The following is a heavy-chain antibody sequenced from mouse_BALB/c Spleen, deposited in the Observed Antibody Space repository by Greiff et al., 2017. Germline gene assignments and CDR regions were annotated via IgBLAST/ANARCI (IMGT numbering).Heavy chain of an antibody. CDR3: ARGGYDGYYNYAMDY. D-gene: IGHD2-3*01. CDR1: GYTFSSYW. V-gene: IGHV1-9*01. CDR2: ILPGSGST. Sequence: QVQLQQSGAELMKPGASVKISCKATGYTFSSYWIEWVKQRPGHGLEWIGEILPGSGSTNYNEKFKGKATFTADTSSNTAYMQLSSLTSEDSAVYYCARGGYDGYYNYAMDYWGQGTSVTVSS. J-gene: IGHJ4*01.